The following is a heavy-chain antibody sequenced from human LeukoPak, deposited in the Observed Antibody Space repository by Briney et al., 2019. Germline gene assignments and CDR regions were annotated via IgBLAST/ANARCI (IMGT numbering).Heavy chain of an antibody. CDR2: TKSKTDGGTT. Sequence: GGSLRLSCAASGFTLSNAWMSWVRQGPGKGLEWVGRTKSKTDGGTTDYAAPVKGRFTISRDDSKNTLYLQMNSLKTEDTAVYYCTTQRSRITMVRGVIRSDHWGQGTLVTVSS. D-gene: IGHD3-10*01. V-gene: IGHV3-15*01. CDR3: TTQRSRITMVRGVIRSDH. CDR1: GFTLSNAW. J-gene: IGHJ4*02.